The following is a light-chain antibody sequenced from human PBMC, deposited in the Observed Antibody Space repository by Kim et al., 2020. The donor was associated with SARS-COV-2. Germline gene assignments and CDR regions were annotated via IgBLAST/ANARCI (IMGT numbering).Light chain of an antibody. V-gene: IGKV3-20*01. CDR2: GAS. CDR1: QSVNSDY. Sequence: EIVLTQSPGTLSLSPGERATLSCRASQSVNSDYLAWYQQIPGQPPRLLIFGASSRATGIPDSFSGSGSGTDFTLAISRLEPEDFAVYYCQLYGSSPLMYTFGQGTKLEIK. CDR3: QLYGSSPLMYT. J-gene: IGKJ2*01.